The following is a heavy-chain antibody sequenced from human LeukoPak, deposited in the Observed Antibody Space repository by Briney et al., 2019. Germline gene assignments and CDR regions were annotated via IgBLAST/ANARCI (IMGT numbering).Heavy chain of an antibody. Sequence: PGGSLRLSCAASGFTFSSYAMSWVRQAPGKGLEWVSAISGSGGSTYYADSVKGRFTISRDNSKNTLCLQMNSLRAEDTAVYYCAKIRWLLLNYFDYWGQGTLVTVSS. J-gene: IGHJ4*02. CDR2: ISGSGGST. CDR1: GFTFSSYA. D-gene: IGHD3-22*01. V-gene: IGHV3-23*01. CDR3: AKIRWLLLNYFDY.